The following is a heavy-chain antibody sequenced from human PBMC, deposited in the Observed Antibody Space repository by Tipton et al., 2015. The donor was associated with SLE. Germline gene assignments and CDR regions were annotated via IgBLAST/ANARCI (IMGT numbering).Heavy chain of an antibody. D-gene: IGHD2-15*01. V-gene: IGHV3-21*06. CDR1: RFTFSTYA. Sequence: SLRLSCAASRFTFSTYAMNWVRQAPGKGLEWVPSISDGGNYLSYADSVAGRFTIFRDNANNSLYLQMNTLRVEDTAVYYCARRGHCSGGRCRYFAFWGRGTLVTVSS. J-gene: IGHJ2*01. CDR2: ISDGGNYL. CDR3: ARRGHCSGGRCRYFAF.